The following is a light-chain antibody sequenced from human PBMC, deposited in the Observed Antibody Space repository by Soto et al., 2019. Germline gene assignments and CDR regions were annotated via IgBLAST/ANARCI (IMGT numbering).Light chain of an antibody. CDR2: EVS. J-gene: IGLJ1*01. CDR3: SSYSSSSTLV. V-gene: IGLV2-14*01. Sequence: QSALTQPAYVSGSPGQSITIACTGTSSDVGGYKYVSWYQQHPGKAPKLMIYEVSNRPSGVSNRFSGSKSGNTASLTISGLQAEDEADYYCSSYSSSSTLVFGTGTKVTVL. CDR1: SSDVGGYKY.